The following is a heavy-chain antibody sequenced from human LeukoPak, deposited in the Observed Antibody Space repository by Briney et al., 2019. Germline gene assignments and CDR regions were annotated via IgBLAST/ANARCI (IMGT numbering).Heavy chain of an antibody. J-gene: IGHJ6*02. CDR3: ARDGVPGRGYYYYGMDV. V-gene: IGHV3-11*01. D-gene: IGHD6-19*01. CDR1: GFTFSDYY. Sequence: GGSLRLSCAASGFTFSDYYMSWIRQAPGKGLEWVSYISNGGSTIYYADSVKGRFTISRDNAKNSLFLQMNSLRAEDTAVYYCARDGVPGRGYYYYGMDVWGQGTTVTVSS. CDR2: ISNGGSTI.